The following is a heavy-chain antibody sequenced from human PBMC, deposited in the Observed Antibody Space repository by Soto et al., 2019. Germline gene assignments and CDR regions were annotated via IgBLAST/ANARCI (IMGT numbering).Heavy chain of an antibody. D-gene: IGHD3-3*01. CDR3: ARDTYYDFWSGYYKGYYYGVDV. J-gene: IGHJ6*02. Sequence: LSLTCTVSGGSISSGDYYWSWIRQPPGKGLEWIGYIYYSGSTYYNPSLKSRVTISVDTSKNQFSLKLSSVTAADTAVYYCARDTYYDFWSGYYKGYYYGVDVWGQGTTVTVSS. V-gene: IGHV4-30-4*01. CDR1: GGSISSGDYY. CDR2: IYYSGST.